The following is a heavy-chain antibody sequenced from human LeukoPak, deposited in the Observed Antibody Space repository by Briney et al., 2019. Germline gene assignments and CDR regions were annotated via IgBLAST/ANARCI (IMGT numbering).Heavy chain of an antibody. V-gene: IGHV1-69*04. J-gene: IGHJ2*01. Sequence: SVKVSCKASGGTFSRYSISWVRQAPGQGLEWMGRIIPILGIANYAQKFQGRVTITADKSTSTAYMELSSLRSDDTAVYYCARDLGDYGDYSWYFDLWGRGTLVTVSS. CDR1: GGTFSRYS. CDR3: ARDLGDYGDYSWYFDL. CDR2: IIPILGIA. D-gene: IGHD4-17*01.